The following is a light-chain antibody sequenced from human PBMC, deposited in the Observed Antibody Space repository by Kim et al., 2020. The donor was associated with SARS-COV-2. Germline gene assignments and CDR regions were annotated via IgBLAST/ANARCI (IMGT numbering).Light chain of an antibody. CDR3: QAWDSRVV. Sequence: SSELTQPPSVSVSPGQTASITCSGDKLGDKYACWYQQKPGQSPVLVIYQDSKRPSGIPERFSGSNSGNTATLTISGTQAMDEADYYCQAWDSRVVFG. J-gene: IGLJ2*01. CDR1: KLGDKY. V-gene: IGLV3-1*01. CDR2: QDS.